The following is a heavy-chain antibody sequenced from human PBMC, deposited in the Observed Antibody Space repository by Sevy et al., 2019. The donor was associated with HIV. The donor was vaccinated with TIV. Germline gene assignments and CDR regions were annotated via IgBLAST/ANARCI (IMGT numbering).Heavy chain of an antibody. CDR2: VNLDGSGK. Sequence: GGSLRLSCAASGFSFSSYWMTWFRQAPGKELGWVANVNLDGSGKYYVDSVKGRFTISRDNARNSLSLQMNSLRAEDTAVYYCARSVDYWGQGTLVTVSS. J-gene: IGHJ4*02. V-gene: IGHV3-7*01. CDR1: GFSFSSYW. CDR3: ARSVDY.